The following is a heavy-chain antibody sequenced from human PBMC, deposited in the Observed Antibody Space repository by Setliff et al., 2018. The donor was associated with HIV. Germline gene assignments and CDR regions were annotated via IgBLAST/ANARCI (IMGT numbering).Heavy chain of an antibody. D-gene: IGHD2-15*01. Sequence: SETLSLTCAVSGVSISSSNWWSWVRQPPGKGLEWIGEIYFNLQTNYNPAFKSRVSMGLDNAKHQFSLRLTSVTAADTAIYYCTRDWWAYGLMGSWGQGMLVTVSS. J-gene: IGHJ5*02. CDR3: TRDWWAYGLMGS. V-gene: IGHV4-4*02. CDR2: IYFNLQT. CDR1: GVSISSSNW.